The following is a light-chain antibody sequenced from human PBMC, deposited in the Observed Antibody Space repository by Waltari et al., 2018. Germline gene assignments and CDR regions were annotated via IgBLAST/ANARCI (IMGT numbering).Light chain of an antibody. Sequence: QSALTQPASVSGSPGQYITIPCTGTRSDIGSVSWYQQHPGMAPKLMIYEGTKRPSGLSNRFSGSKSGNTASLTISGLQAEDDADYYCCSFAGGSSWVFGGGTKVTVL. V-gene: IGLV2-23*01. CDR2: EGT. J-gene: IGLJ3*02. CDR1: RSDIGS. CDR3: CSFAGGSSWV.